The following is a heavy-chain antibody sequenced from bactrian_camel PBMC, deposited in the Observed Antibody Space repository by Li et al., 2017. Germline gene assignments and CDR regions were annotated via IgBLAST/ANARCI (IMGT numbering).Heavy chain of an antibody. J-gene: IGHJ4*01. CDR2: IYSDRSTT. CDR1: RFTFSAYD. Sequence: QVQLVESGGDLVQPGGSLKLSCAAFRFTFSAYDMTWVRQAPGKGLEWVSSIYSDRSTTYYADAVKGRFTVSRDDAKNTAYLQMHGLKSEDTALYYCVAYGNMWWWNYWGQGTQVTVS. D-gene: IGHD6*01. V-gene: IGHV3-2*01. CDR3: VAYGNMWWWNY.